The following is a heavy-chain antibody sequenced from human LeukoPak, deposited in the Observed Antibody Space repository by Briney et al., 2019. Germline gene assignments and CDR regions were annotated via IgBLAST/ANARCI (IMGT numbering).Heavy chain of an antibody. CDR2: INPNNGGT. D-gene: IGHD3-10*01. V-gene: IGHV1-2*02. CDR3: ARDAGSGSYYRFFDY. J-gene: IGHJ4*02. Sequence: ALVKVSCKASGYSITGYYMHWVRQAPGQGLEWVGWINPNNGGTNYAQKFQGRVTMTRDTSISTAYMELSSLRSDDTAVYYCARDAGSGSYYRFFDYWGQGTLLTVSS. CDR1: GYSITGYY.